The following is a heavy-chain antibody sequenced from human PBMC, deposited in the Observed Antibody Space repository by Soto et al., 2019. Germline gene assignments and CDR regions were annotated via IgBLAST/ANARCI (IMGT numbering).Heavy chain of an antibody. CDR2: IVASGGST. Sequence: EVQLLESGGGLAQPGGSLRLSCAASGFTFSSYPMSWVRQAPGQGLEWVSGIVASGGSTYYADSVKGRFTISRDNSKNTLYLQMNSLRAEDTAVYYCAKNSAATIRVGDDYWGQGTLVTVSS. D-gene: IGHD5-12*01. J-gene: IGHJ4*02. CDR3: AKNSAATIRVGDDY. V-gene: IGHV3-23*01. CDR1: GFTFSSYP.